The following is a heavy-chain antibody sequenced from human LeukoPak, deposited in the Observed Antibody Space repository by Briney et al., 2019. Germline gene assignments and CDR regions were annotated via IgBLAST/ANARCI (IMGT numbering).Heavy chain of an antibody. J-gene: IGHJ4*02. V-gene: IGHV1-69*05. CDR1: GGTFSSYA. D-gene: IGHD6-6*01. Sequence: ASVKVSCKASGGTFSSYAISWVRQAPGQGLEWMGGIIPIFGTANYAQKFQGRVTITTDESTSTAYMELSSLRSEDTAVYYCAGQGKEAARRVFDYWGQGTLVTVSS. CDR3: AGQGKEAARRVFDY. CDR2: IIPIFGTA.